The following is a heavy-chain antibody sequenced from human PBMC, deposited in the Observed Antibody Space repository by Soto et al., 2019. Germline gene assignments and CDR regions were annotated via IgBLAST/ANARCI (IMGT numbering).Heavy chain of an antibody. V-gene: IGHV3-23*01. Sequence: GGSLRLSCAASGFTFSSYWMSWVRQAPGKGLEWVSVMSGSGGRTYYADSVKGRFTISRDNAKNTLYLQMNSLRAEDTAVYYCALLWTYYDILTSSQKSDAFDIWGQGTMVTVSS. CDR3: ALLWTYYDILTSSQKSDAFDI. J-gene: IGHJ3*02. D-gene: IGHD3-9*01. CDR1: GFTFSSYW. CDR2: MSGSGGRT.